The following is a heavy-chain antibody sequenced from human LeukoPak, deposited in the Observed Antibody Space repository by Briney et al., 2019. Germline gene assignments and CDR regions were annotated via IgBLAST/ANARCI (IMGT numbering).Heavy chain of an antibody. Sequence: GGSLRLSCAASGFTFSSYAMSWVRQAPGKGLEWVSAISGSGGSTYYADSVKGRFTISRDNSKNTLYLQLNSLRAEDTAVYYCAKSDRSGSYYDSDYWGQGTLVTVSS. CDR2: ISGSGGST. J-gene: IGHJ4*02. CDR3: AKSDRSGSYYDSDY. V-gene: IGHV3-23*01. CDR1: GFTFSSYA. D-gene: IGHD1-26*01.